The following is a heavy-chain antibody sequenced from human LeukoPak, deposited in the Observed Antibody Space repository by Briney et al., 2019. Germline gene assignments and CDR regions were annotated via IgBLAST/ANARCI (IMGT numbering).Heavy chain of an antibody. CDR2: ISWNSGSI. V-gene: IGHV3-9*01. D-gene: IGHD6-13*01. CDR3: ARDWSRIAPRGFDP. J-gene: IGHJ5*02. CDR1: GFTFDDYA. Sequence: GGSLRLSCAASGFTFDDYAMHWVRQAPGKGLEWVSGISWNSGSIGYADSVKGRFTISRDNAKNSLYLQMNSLRAEDTAVYYCARDWSRIAPRGFDPWGQGTLVTVSS.